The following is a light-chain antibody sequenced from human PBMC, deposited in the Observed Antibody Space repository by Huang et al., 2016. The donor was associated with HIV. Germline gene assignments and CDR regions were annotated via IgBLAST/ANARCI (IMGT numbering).Light chain of an antibody. Sequence: DIQVTQSPSTLSASVGDRVTITCRASQGIGTWLAWYQQKPGKAPKLLIYGASSLERGVPSRFSGSGSGTAFTLTISSLQPEDFATYYCHQYNSHSRTFGQGTKVEIK. CDR2: GAS. CDR3: HQYNSHSRT. CDR1: QGIGTW. J-gene: IGKJ1*01. V-gene: IGKV1-5*03.